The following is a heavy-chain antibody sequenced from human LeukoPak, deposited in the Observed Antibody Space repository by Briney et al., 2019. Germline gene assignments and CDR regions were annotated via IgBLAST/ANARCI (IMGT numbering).Heavy chain of an antibody. V-gene: IGHV3-49*04. CDR1: GFTFGDYA. D-gene: IGHD2-15*01. Sequence: GGSLRLSCTASGFTFGDYAMSWVRQAPGKGLEWVSFIRSKAYGGTTEYAASVKGRFTISRDDSKSIAYLQMNSLKTEDTAVYYCTRVSLVAASVFFDYWGQGTLVAVSS. CDR2: IRSKAYGGTT. J-gene: IGHJ4*02. CDR3: TRVSLVAASVFFDY.